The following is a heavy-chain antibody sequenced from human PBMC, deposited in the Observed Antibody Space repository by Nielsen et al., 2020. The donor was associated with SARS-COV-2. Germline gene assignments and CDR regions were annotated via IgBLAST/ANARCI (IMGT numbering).Heavy chain of an antibody. CDR2: INSSGSGT. Sequence: GGSLRLSCSASGFTFSSTWMDWVRQAPGQGLVWVSRINSSGSGTAYADSVKGRFAVSRDNAGNTVVLQIHSLRVEDTAVYYCAGGADFWSGTQKYYMDVWGKGTTVIVSS. V-gene: IGHV3-74*01. CDR3: AGGADFWSGTQKYYMDV. J-gene: IGHJ6*03. D-gene: IGHD3-3*01. CDR1: GFTFSSTW.